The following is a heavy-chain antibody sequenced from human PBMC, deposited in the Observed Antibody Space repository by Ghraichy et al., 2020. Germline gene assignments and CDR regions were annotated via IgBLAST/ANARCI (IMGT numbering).Heavy chain of an antibody. CDR1: GGTFSSYA. CDR3: ARGRYQLPLLNWFDP. V-gene: IGHV1-69*13. J-gene: IGHJ5*02. Sequence: SVKVSCKASGGTFSSYAISWVRQAPGQGLEWMGGIIPIFGTANYAQKFQGRVTITADESTSTAYMELSSLRSEDTAVYYCARGRYQLPLLNWFDPWGQGTLVTVSS. CDR2: IIPIFGTA. D-gene: IGHD2-2*01.